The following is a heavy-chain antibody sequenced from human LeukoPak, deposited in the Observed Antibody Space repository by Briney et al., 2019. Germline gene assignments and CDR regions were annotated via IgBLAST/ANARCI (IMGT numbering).Heavy chain of an antibody. Sequence: GGSLRLSCAASGFTVSSYEMNWVRMAPGQGLEWVSYISSSGSTIYYADSVKGRFTISRDNAKNSLYLQMNSLRAEDTAVYYCARDYYYDSSGYLVPYYGMDVWGQGTTVTVSS. D-gene: IGHD3-22*01. CDR2: ISSSGSTI. CDR3: ARDYYYDSSGYLVPYYGMDV. V-gene: IGHV3-48*03. CDR1: GFTVSSYE. J-gene: IGHJ6*02.